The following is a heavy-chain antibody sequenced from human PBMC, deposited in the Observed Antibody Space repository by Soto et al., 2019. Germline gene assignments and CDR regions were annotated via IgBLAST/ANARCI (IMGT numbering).Heavy chain of an antibody. V-gene: IGHV5-51*01. CDR3: AASIFYYGMDV. CDR2: IYPGDSDT. J-gene: IGHJ6*01. Sequence: GESLQISCKGSGYTFTNYWIGCVRQMPGKGLEWMGIIYPGDSDTKYNPSFQGQVTISADKSITTTYLRWTSLKASDTAIYYCAASIFYYGMDVWGQGTTVTVS. CDR1: GYTFTNYW.